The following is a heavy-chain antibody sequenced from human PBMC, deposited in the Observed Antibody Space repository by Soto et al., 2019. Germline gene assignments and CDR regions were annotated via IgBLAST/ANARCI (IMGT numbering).Heavy chain of an antibody. V-gene: IGHV1-69*01. D-gene: IGHD2-2*01. CDR2: IIPIFGTA. J-gene: IGHJ6*02. Sequence: QVQLVQSGAEVKKPGSSVKVSCKASGGTFSSYAISWVRQAPGQGLEWMGGIIPIFGTANYAQKFQGRVTITADESTSTAYMELSSLRSEDTAVYYCASVLGYCSSTICYDSLSGYYGMDVWCQGTTVTVSS. CDR3: ASVLGYCSSTICYDSLSGYYGMDV. CDR1: GGTFSSYA.